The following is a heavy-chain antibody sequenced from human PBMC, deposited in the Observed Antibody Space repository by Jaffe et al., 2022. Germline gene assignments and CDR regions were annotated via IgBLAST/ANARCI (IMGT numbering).Heavy chain of an antibody. J-gene: IGHJ6*03. Sequence: QVQLVQSGAEVKKPGASVKVSCKASGYTFTSYDINWVRQATGQGLEWMGWMNPNSGNTGYAQKFQGRVTMTRNTSISTAYMELSSLRSEDTAVYYCARGRDGITIFGVVIKSARYYYYYYMDVWGKGTTVTVSS. CDR3: ARGRDGITIFGVVIKSARYYYYYYMDV. CDR2: MNPNSGNT. CDR1: GYTFTSYD. V-gene: IGHV1-8*01. D-gene: IGHD3-3*01.